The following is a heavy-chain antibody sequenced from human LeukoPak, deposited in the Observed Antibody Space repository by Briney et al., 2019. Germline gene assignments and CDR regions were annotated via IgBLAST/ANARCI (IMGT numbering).Heavy chain of an antibody. V-gene: IGHV3-30*02. CDR2: IRSDGYHT. D-gene: IGHD1-26*01. CDR1: GFTFDDYD. J-gene: IGHJ4*02. Sequence: GGSLGLSCAASGFTFDDYDMHWVRQAPGKGLEWVAFIRSDGYHTYYTDSVKGRFIITRDNFKNTLYLQMNSLRLEDMAVYYCAKPSGSGVDYWGRGTRVTVSS. CDR3: AKPSGSGVDY.